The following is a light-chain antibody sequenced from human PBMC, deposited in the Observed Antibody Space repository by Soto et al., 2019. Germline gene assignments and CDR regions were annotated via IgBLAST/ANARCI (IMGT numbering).Light chain of an antibody. J-gene: IGLJ1*01. CDR2: EVS. Sequence: QSVLTQPPSVAGSPGQSVTISCTGTNNDVGGYKGVSWYQQPPGTAPKLLIYEVSNRPSGVPDRFSGSKSGNTASLTISGLQAEDEADYYCSSYTRSDTYVFGTGTKSPS. CDR3: SSYTRSDTYV. CDR1: NNDVGGYKG. V-gene: IGLV2-18*02.